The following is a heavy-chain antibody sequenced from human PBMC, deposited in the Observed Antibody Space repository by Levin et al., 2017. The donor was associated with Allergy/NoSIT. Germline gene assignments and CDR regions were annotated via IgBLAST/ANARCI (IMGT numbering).Heavy chain of an antibody. CDR3: ARVIAARPYYYDYYMDV. V-gene: IGHV3-21*01. CDR2: ISSSSSYI. J-gene: IGHJ6*03. CDR1: GFTFSSYS. D-gene: IGHD6-6*01. Sequence: GGSLRLSCAASGFTFSSYSMNWVRQAPGKGLEWVSSISSSSSYIYYADSVKGRFTISRDNAKNSLYLQMNSLRAEDTAVYYCARVIAARPYYYDYYMDVWGKGTTVTVSS.